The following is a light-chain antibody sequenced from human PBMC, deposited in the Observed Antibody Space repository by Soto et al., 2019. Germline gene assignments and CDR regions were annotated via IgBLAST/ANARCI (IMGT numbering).Light chain of an antibody. V-gene: IGLV2-14*03. CDR3: SSYTSSSTHVV. CDR1: SSDVGGYNY. CDR2: DVA. J-gene: IGLJ2*01. Sequence: QSALTQPASVSGSPGQSITISCTGTSSDVGGYNYVSWYQQHPGKAPQLIIYDVANRPSGVSNRFSGSKSGNTASLTISGLQAEDEADYYCSSYTSSSTHVVFGGGTQLTVL.